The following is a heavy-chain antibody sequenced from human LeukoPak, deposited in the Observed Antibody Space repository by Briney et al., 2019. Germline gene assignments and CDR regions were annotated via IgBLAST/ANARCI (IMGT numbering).Heavy chain of an antibody. Sequence: GGSLRLSCAASGFTFSSYWMSWVRQAPGKGLEWVANIKQDGSEKNYVDSVKGRFTVSRGSAKNSLYLQMNSLRAEDTAVYYCARCYGEYGGADFDYWGQGTLVTVSS. CDR1: GFTFSSYW. CDR3: ARCYGEYGGADFDY. CDR2: IKQDGSEK. V-gene: IGHV3-7*01. D-gene: IGHD4-17*01. J-gene: IGHJ4*02.